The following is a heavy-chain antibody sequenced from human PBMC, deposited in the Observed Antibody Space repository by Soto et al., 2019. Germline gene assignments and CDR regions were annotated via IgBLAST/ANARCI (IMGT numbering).Heavy chain of an antibody. V-gene: IGHV3-53*04. Sequence: EVQLVESGGGLVQPGGSLRLSCVASGIPVSSNYMTWVSQAPGKGLEWVSVLHSGGDTYYANSVKGRFTISRHDSTNTLFLQMNSLTVEDTAVYYCARDGPYYYASRMDVWGQGTTVTVSS. CDR1: GIPVSSNY. CDR3: ARDGPYYYASRMDV. J-gene: IGHJ6*02. CDR2: LHSGGDT. D-gene: IGHD3-10*01.